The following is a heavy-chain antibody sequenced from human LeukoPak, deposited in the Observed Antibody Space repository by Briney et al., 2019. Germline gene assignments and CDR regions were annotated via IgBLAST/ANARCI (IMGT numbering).Heavy chain of an antibody. V-gene: IGHV4-61*02. Sequence: KSSQTLSLTCTVSGGSISSGSYYWSWIRQPAGKGLEWIGRIYTSGSTNYNPSLKSRVTISVDTSKNQFSLKLSSVTAADTAVYYCARQGHCSGGSCYSGFNYWGQGTLVTVSS. CDR2: IYTSGST. J-gene: IGHJ4*02. D-gene: IGHD2-15*01. CDR3: ARQGHCSGGSCYSGFNY. CDR1: GGSISSGSYY.